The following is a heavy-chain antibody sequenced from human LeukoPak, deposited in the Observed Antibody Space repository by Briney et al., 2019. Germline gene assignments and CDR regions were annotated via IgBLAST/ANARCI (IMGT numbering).Heavy chain of an antibody. V-gene: IGHV4-34*01. CDR2: INHSGST. Sequence: PSETLSLTCAVYGGSFSGYYWSWIRQPPGKGLEWIGEINHSGSTNYNPSLKSRVTISVDTPKNQFSLKLRSVAAADTAVYYCAREVGIVATIKPYFDYWGQGTLVTVSS. CDR3: AREVGIVATIKPYFDY. J-gene: IGHJ4*02. D-gene: IGHD5-12*01. CDR1: GGSFSGYY.